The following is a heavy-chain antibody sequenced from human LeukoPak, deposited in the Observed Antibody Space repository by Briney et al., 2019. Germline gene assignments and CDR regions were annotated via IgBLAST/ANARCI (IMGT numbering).Heavy chain of an antibody. Sequence: PLETLSLTCAVYGGSFSGYYWSWIRQPPGKGLEWIGEINHSGSTNYNPSLKSRVTISVDTSKNQFSLKLSSVTAADTAVYYCARERGYSYGYPPLGMDVWGQGTTVTVSS. V-gene: IGHV4-34*01. J-gene: IGHJ6*02. CDR2: INHSGST. CDR1: GGSFSGYY. CDR3: ARERGYSYGYPPLGMDV. D-gene: IGHD5-18*01.